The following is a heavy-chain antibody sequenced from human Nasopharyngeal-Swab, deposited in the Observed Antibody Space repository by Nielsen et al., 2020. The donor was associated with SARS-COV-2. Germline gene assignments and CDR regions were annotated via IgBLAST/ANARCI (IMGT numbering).Heavy chain of an antibody. D-gene: IGHD5-24*01. J-gene: IGHJ4*02. V-gene: IGHV3-21*01. CDR3: VRDAEMATIINGPAEFDY. CDR1: GFTFSSYS. CDR2: VSSTSSYI. Sequence: GESLKISCAASGFTFSSYSMNWVRQAPGRGLEWVSSVSSTSSYIYYADSLKGRFTISRDNAKNSLYLQMHSLRVEDTAVYYCVRDAEMATIINGPAEFDYWGQGSLVTVSS.